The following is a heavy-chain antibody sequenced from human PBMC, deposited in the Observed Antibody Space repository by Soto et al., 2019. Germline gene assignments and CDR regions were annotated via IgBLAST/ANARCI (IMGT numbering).Heavy chain of an antibody. CDR2: IYYSGST. CDR3: ARDGRNSGYDYFFDY. J-gene: IGHJ4*02. CDR1: GGSISSYY. V-gene: IGHV4-59*01. D-gene: IGHD5-12*01. Sequence: SETLSLTCTVSGGSISSYYWSWIRQPPGKGLEWIGYIYYSGSTNYNPSLKSRVTISVDTSKNQFSLKLSSVTAADTAVFYCARDGRNSGYDYFFDYWGQGTLVTVSS.